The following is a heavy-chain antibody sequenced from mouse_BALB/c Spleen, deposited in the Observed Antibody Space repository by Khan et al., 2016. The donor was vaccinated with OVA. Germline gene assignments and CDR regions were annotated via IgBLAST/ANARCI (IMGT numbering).Heavy chain of an antibody. J-gene: IGHJ4*01. Sequence: VQLKESGPGLVKPSQSLSLTCTVTGYSITSDYAWNWIRQFPGNKLEWMGYIRYSGSTNYNPALKIRISITRDTSKNQFFLQLNSVTTEDTSTYYCARDGSRYNYAMDDWGQGTSVTVSS. CDR1: GYSITSDYA. V-gene: IGHV3-2*02. D-gene: IGHD2-3*01. CDR3: ARDGSRYNYAMDD. CDR2: IRYSGST.